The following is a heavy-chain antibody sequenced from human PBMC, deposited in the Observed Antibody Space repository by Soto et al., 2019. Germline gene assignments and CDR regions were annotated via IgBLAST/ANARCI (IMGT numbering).Heavy chain of an antibody. Sequence: SETLSLTCTVSGGSISSYYWSWIRQPPGKGLEWIEYIYYSGYTNYNPSLKSRVTISVDTSKNQFSLKLSSVTAADTAVYYCARVLFGRGNWFDPWGQGTLVTVSS. CDR1: GGSISSYY. D-gene: IGHD3-3*01. V-gene: IGHV4-59*01. CDR2: IYYSGYT. J-gene: IGHJ5*02. CDR3: ARVLFGRGNWFDP.